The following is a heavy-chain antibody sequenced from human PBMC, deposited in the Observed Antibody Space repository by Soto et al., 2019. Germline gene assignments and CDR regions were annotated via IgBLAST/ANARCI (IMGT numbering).Heavy chain of an antibody. D-gene: IGHD6-6*01. Sequence: GGSLRLSCAASGFTFSSYGMHWVRQAPGKGLEWVAVIWYDGSNKYYADSVKGRFTISRDNSKNTLYLQMNSLRAEDTAVYYCARVRAYSSSSRSYYFDYWGQGTLVTAPQ. CDR3: ARVRAYSSSSRSYYFDY. V-gene: IGHV3-33*01. CDR1: GFTFSSYG. CDR2: IWYDGSNK. J-gene: IGHJ4*02.